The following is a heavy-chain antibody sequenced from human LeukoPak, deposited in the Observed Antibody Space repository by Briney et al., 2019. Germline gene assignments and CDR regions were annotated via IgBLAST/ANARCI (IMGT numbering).Heavy chain of an antibody. D-gene: IGHD3-10*01. Sequence: ASVKVSCKASGYIFSNFAMTWARQAPGQGLEWMGWINTNTGNPTYAQGFTGRFVFSLDTSVNTAYLQIRGLKAEDTAVYFCARVSAADGLGIYYNRVIGATLYYWGQGTLVTVSS. CDR2: INTNTGNP. CDR3: ARVSAADGLGIYYNRVIGATLYY. V-gene: IGHV7-4-1*02. CDR1: GYIFSNFA. J-gene: IGHJ4*02.